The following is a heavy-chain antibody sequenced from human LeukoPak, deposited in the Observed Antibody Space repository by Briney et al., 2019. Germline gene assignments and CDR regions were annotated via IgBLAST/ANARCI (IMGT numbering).Heavy chain of an antibody. CDR1: GYTLTELS. J-gene: IGHJ6*02. V-gene: IGHV1-24*01. CDR3: VSRGPKSVLEYYYYYGMDV. D-gene: IGHD3-3*01. Sequence: GASVKVSCKVSGYTLTELSMHWVRQAPGKGLEWMGGFDPEDGETIYAQKFQGRVTMTEDTSTDTAYMELSSLRSGDTAVYYCVSRGPKSVLEYYYYYGMDVWGQGTTVTVSS. CDR2: FDPEDGET.